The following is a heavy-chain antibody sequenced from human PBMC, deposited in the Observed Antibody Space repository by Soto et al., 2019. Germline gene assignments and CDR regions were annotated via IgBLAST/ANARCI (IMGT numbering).Heavy chain of an antibody. CDR1: GYIFSTYW. D-gene: IGHD2-21*01. J-gene: IGHJ4*02. CDR2: IYPNEFDI. Sequence: GESLKISFKGSGYIFSTYWIAWVRQMPGRGPEWMGIIYPNEFDIEYSPSFQGQVTISADKSINTAYLQWSDLKASDTAVYYCARLYCAGTKCHRGSRYFFDSWGQGTLVTVSS. CDR3: ARLYCAGTKCHRGSRYFFDS. V-gene: IGHV5-51*01.